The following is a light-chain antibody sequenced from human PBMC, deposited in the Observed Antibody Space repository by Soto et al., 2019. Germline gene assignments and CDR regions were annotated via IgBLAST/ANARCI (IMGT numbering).Light chain of an antibody. J-gene: IGKJ3*01. V-gene: IGKV1-27*01. CDR2: TAS. CDR3: QKYNSAPYT. CDR1: QGITKY. Sequence: DIQMTQSPSSLSASVGDRVTITCRASQGITKYLVWYQQKPGKVPKLLIYTASTLQSGVPSRFSGSGYGTDLTLNISSLQPEDVATYYCQKYNSAPYTVGPGTKVDIK.